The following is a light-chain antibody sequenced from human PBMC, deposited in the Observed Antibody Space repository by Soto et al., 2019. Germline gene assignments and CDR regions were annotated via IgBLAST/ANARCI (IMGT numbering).Light chain of an antibody. CDR1: QSVSSN. J-gene: IGKJ2*01. CDR2: GAS. CDR3: QHYNNWPFT. V-gene: IGKV3-15*01. Sequence: EIVMTQSPATLSVSPGERATLSCRASQSVSSNLAWYQQKPGQAPRLLIYGASTRTIGIPARFSGSGSGTEVTLTISTLQSEDFAVYYCQHYNNWPFTFGQGTKLEIK.